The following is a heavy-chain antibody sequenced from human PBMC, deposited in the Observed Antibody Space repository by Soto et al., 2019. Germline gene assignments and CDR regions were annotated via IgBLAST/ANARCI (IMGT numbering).Heavy chain of an antibody. CDR3: ARGPITMVRGVIDSYYYYYMDV. CDR1: GYTFTSYD. CDR2: MNPNSGNT. Sequence: ASVNVSRKASGYTFTSYDINWVRHATGQGLEWMGWMNPNSGNTGYAQKFQGRVTMTRNTSISTAYMELSSLRSEDTAVYYCARGPITMVRGVIDSYYYYYMDVWGKGTTVTVSS. D-gene: IGHD3-10*01. J-gene: IGHJ6*03. V-gene: IGHV1-8*01.